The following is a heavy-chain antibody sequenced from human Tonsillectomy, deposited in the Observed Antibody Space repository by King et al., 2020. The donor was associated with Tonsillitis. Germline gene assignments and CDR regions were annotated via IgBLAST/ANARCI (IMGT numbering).Heavy chain of an antibody. CDR3: ARVTSYGDVKAFDI. D-gene: IGHD4-17*01. CDR2: IYHSGIT. V-gene: IGHV4-4*02. CDR1: GDSISSSNW. Sequence: VQLQESGPGLVKPSGTLSLTCAVSGDSISSSNWWNWVRQTPGKGLEWMVEIYHSGITNYNPSLKRRVIISVDKSNNQFSLKVNSVTAADTAVYHCARVTSYGDVKAFDIWGPGTMVIVSS. J-gene: IGHJ3*02.